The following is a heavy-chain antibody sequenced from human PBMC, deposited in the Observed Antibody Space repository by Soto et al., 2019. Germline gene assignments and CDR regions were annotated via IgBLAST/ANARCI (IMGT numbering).Heavy chain of an antibody. D-gene: IGHD2-2*01. J-gene: IGHJ4*02. V-gene: IGHV3-64*04. Sequence: GGSLRLSCAASGFTFSSYAMHWVRQAPGKGLEYVSAITSNGGNTDYASSVKGRFTISRDNSKNTLYLQMNSLRAEDTAVYYCARDQEASIVLVPSNFDYWGQGTLVTVSS. CDR3: ARDQEASIVLVPSNFDY. CDR1: GFTFSSYA. CDR2: ITSNGGNT.